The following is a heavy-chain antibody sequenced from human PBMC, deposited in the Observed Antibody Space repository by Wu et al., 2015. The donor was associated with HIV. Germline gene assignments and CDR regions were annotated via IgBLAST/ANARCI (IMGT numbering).Heavy chain of an antibody. CDR1: GGTFSSYG. CDR3: ARGDYANYDFWSAYPSY. D-gene: IGHD3-3*01. CDR2: VIPILNTV. J-gene: IGHJ4*02. Sequence: QVQLLQSGAEVKKPGSSVKVSCKASGGTFSSYGISWVRQAPGQGLEWMGRVIPILNTVKYAQKFQDRVTITADEFAGTAYMEVSSLRSDDTAVYYCARGDYANYDFWSAYPSYWGQGTLVTVSS. V-gene: IGHV1-69*13.